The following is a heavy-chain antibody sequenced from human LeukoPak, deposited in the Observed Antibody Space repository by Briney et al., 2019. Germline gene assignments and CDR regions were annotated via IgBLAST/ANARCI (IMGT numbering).Heavy chain of an antibody. V-gene: IGHV4-34*01. CDR1: GGSFSGYY. CDR3: ARTILTGYYNFKVPFDY. CDR2: INHSGST. D-gene: IGHD3-9*01. Sequence: SETLSLTCAVYGGSFSGYYWSWIRQPPGKGLEWIGEINHSGSTNYNPSLKSRVTISVDTSKNQFSLKLSSVTAADTAVYYCARTILTGYYNFKVPFDYWGQGTLVTVSS. J-gene: IGHJ4*02.